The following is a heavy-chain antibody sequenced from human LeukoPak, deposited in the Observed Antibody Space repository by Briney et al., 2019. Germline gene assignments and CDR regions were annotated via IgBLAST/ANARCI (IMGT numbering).Heavy chain of an antibody. V-gene: IGHV3-21*01. CDR3: ARDKIVGATHFDY. Sequence: GGSLRLSCATSGFSFSSHDMNWVRQAPGKGLEWVSSITGSSTSIEYADSVEGRFTISRDNAKNSLYLQMNSLRVEDTAVYYCARDKIVGATHFDYWGQGTLVTVSS. D-gene: IGHD1-26*01. CDR2: ITGSSTSI. J-gene: IGHJ4*02. CDR1: GFSFSSHD.